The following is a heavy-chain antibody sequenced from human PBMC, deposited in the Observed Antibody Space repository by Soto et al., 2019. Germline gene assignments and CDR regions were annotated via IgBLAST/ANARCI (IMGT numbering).Heavy chain of an antibody. CDR3: ARQIAAGSFTYYFDS. V-gene: IGHV4-31*03. J-gene: IGHJ4*02. CDR2: IYYSGST. Sequence: SETLSLTCTVSGDSISSGAYYWAWIRQHPVKGLEWIGYIYYSGSTHHNPSLKSRDTISIDTSKNQFSLKLSSVTAADTAVYYCARQIAAGSFTYYFDSWGQGALVTVSS. CDR1: GDSISSGAYY. D-gene: IGHD6-13*01.